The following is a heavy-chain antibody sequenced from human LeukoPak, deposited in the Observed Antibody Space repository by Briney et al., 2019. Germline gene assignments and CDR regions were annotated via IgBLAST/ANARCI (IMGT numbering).Heavy chain of an antibody. D-gene: IGHD3-22*01. Sequence: GASVKVSCKASGGTFSSYAIRWVRQAPGQGGEGMGGIIAIFGTANYTHNFQSRVTITTDASTSTAYMELSSLRSEDTAVYYCARGDRLAYYYDSSGYDYWGQGTLVTVSS. CDR2: IIAIFGTA. CDR1: GGTFSSYA. CDR3: ARGDRLAYYYDSSGYDY. J-gene: IGHJ4*02. V-gene: IGHV1-69*05.